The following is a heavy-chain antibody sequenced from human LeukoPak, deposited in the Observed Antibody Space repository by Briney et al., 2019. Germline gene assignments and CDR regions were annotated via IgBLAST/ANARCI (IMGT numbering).Heavy chain of an antibody. CDR1: GYSISSGYF. V-gene: IGHV4-38-2*02. CDR3: ARMFRSSWYINWFDP. D-gene: IGHD6-13*01. Sequence: SETLSLTCTVSGYSISSGYFWGWIRQPPGKGLEWIGSIYHSGSTSYNPSLKSRLTISVDTSKNQFSLKLNFVTAADTAMYYCARMFRSSWYINWFDPWGQGILVTVSS. J-gene: IGHJ5*02. CDR2: IYHSGST.